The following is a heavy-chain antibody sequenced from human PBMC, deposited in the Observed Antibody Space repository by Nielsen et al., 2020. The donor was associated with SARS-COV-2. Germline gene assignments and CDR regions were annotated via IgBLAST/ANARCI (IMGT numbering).Heavy chain of an antibody. CDR1: AFSFGDFY. CDR2: ISGNSRDT. D-gene: IGHD2-15*01. Sequence: GESLKISCAASAFSFGDFYMTWIRQAPGKGLEWVSYISGNSRDTNHADSVKGRFTISRDNSKNTLYLQMNSLRAEDTAVYYCNLVAAHWGQGTLVTVSS. CDR3: NLVAAH. V-gene: IGHV3-11*06. J-gene: IGHJ4*02.